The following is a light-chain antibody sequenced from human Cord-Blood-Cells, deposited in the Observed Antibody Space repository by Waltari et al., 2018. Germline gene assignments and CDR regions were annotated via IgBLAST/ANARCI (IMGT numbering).Light chain of an antibody. J-gene: IGKJ5*01. V-gene: IGKV3-11*01. CDR3: HQRSNWPPIT. Sequence: EIVLTQSPATLSLSPWERATLSCRASQSVSSYLAWYQQKPGQAPRLLIYDASNRATGIPARFSGSGSGTDFTLTISSLEPEDFAVYYCHQRSNWPPITFGQGTRLEIK. CDR2: DAS. CDR1: QSVSSY.